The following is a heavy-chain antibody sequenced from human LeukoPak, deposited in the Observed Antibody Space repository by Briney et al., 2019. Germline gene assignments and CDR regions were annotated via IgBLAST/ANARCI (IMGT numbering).Heavy chain of an antibody. CDR3: ARADSSSWYYFDY. CDR2: MNPNSGNT. CDR1: GYTFTSYD. J-gene: IGHJ4*02. Sequence: ASVKVSCKASGYTFTSYDINWVRQAPGQGLEWMGWMNPNSGNTGYAQKFQGRVTMTRNTSISTAYMELSSLRSEDTAVYYCARADSSSWYYFDYWGQGPRVTVSS. V-gene: IGHV1-8*01. D-gene: IGHD6-13*01.